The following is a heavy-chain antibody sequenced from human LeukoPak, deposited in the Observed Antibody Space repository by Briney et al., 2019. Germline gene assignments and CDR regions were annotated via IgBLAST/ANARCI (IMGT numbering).Heavy chain of an antibody. CDR3: ARGVSFWSGYSSYYYMDV. V-gene: IGHV1-8*01. CDR2: MSPNSGNT. J-gene: IGHJ6*03. D-gene: IGHD3-3*01. CDR1: GYTFTSYD. Sequence: ASVKVSCKASGYTFTSYDINWVRQATGQGLEWMGWMSPNSGNTGYAQKFQGRVTMTRNTSISTAYMELSSLRSEDTAVYYCARGVSFWSGYSSYYYMDVWGKGTTVTVSS.